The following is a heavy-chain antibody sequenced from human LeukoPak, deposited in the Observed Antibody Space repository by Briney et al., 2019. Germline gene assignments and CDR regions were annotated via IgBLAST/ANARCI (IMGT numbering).Heavy chain of an antibody. CDR1: GFTFSSYS. D-gene: IGHD3-3*01. Sequence: GGSLRLSCAASGFTFSSYSMNWVRQAPGKGLEWVSYISSSSSTIYYADSVKGRFTISRDNSKNTLYLQMNGLRAEDTAVYYCAKTTPRFLWTTYFDYWGQGTLVTVSS. CDR2: ISSSSSTI. CDR3: AKTTPRFLWTTYFDY. V-gene: IGHV3-48*01. J-gene: IGHJ4*02.